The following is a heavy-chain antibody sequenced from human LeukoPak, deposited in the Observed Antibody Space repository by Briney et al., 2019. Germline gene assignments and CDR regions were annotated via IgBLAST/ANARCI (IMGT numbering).Heavy chain of an antibody. V-gene: IGHV3-9*03. CDR2: ISWNSGSI. Sequence: GGPLRLSCAASGFTFDDYAMHWVRQAPGKGLEWVSGISWNSGSIGYADSVKGRFTISRDNAKNSLYLQMNSLRAEDMALYYCAKDGTRYDSSGYYSHLDYWGQGRLVTVSS. CDR1: GFTFDDYA. CDR3: AKDGTRYDSSGYYSHLDY. D-gene: IGHD3-22*01. J-gene: IGHJ4*02.